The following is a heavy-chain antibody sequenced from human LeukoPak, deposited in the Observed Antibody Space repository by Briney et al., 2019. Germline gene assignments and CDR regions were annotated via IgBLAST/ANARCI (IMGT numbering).Heavy chain of an antibody. CDR3: ARVVRYFDWLLYEPYYFDY. D-gene: IGHD3-9*01. CDR1: GFTFSSYW. Sequence: GGSLRLSCAASGFTFSSYWMSWVRQAPGKGLEWVANIKQDGSEKYYVDSVKGRFTISRDNAKNSLYLQMNSLRAEDTAVYYCARVVRYFDWLLYEPYYFDYWGQGTLVTVSS. J-gene: IGHJ4*02. CDR2: IKQDGSEK. V-gene: IGHV3-7*01.